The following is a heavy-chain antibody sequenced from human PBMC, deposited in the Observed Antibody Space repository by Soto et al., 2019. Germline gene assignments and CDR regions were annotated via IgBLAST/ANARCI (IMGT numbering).Heavy chain of an antibody. J-gene: IGHJ6*02. CDR2: ISYEGSNK. Sequence: QVQLVESGGGVVQPGRSLRLSCAASGFTFSSYAMHWVRQAPGKGLEWVAVISYEGSNKYYADSVKGRFTISRDNSKNTLYLQMNSLRAEDTAVYYCARDRAHAARATYYYYYYGMDVWGQGTTVTVSS. CDR1: GFTFSSYA. V-gene: IGHV3-30-3*01. CDR3: ARDRAHAARATYYYYYYGMDV. D-gene: IGHD6-6*01.